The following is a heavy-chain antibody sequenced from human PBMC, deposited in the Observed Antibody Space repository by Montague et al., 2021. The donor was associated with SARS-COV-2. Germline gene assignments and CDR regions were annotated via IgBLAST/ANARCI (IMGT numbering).Heavy chain of an antibody. J-gene: IGHJ6*02. CDR3: ARGGSYSSGWYGVDYYYGMDV. V-gene: IGHV4-31*03. CDR1: GSSISSGDYY. Sequence: TLSLTCTVSGSSISSGDYYWSWIRQHPGKGLEWIGYIYYSGSTYYNPSLKSRVTISVDTSKNQFSLKLSSVTAADTAVYYCARGGSYSSGWYGVDYYYGMDVWGQGTTVTVSS. CDR2: IYYSGST. D-gene: IGHD6-19*01.